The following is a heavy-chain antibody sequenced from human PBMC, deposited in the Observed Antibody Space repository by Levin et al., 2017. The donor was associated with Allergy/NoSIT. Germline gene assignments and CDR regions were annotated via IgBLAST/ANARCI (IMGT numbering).Heavy chain of an antibody. V-gene: IGHV3-30*18. CDR1: GFTFSSYG. CDR3: AKGHGAAVDY. J-gene: IGHJ4*02. Sequence: LSLTCAASGFTFSSYGMHWVRQAPGKGLEWVAVISYDGSNKYYADSVKGRFTISRDNSKNTLYLQMNSLRAEDTAVYYCAKGHGAAVDYWGQGTLVTVSS. D-gene: IGHD3-10*01. CDR2: ISYDGSNK.